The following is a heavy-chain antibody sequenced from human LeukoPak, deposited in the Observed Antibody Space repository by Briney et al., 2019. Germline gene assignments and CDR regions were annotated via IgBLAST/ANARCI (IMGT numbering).Heavy chain of an antibody. CDR2: ISYDGSNK. Sequence: GGSLRLSCAASGFTFSSYGMHWVRQAPGKGLEWVAVISYDGSNKYYADSVKGRFTISRDNSKNTLYLQMNSLRAEDTAVYYCAKVSAVGGSGRPTFLDYWGQGTLVTVSS. CDR1: GFTFSSYG. J-gene: IGHJ4*02. V-gene: IGHV3-30*18. D-gene: IGHD3-10*01. CDR3: AKVSAVGGSGRPTFLDY.